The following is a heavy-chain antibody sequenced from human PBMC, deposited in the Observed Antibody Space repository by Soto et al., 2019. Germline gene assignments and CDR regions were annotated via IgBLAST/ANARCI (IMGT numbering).Heavy chain of an antibody. Sequence: PSETLSLTCTVSGSSIGSYYWSWILQPPGKGLEWIGYIYYSGSTNYTPSLKSRVTISVDTSKNQFSLKLSSVTAADTAVYYCARHLGRITNWFDPWGQGTLVTVSS. V-gene: IGHV4-59*08. J-gene: IGHJ5*02. CDR2: IYYSGST. CDR3: ARHLGRITNWFDP. CDR1: GSSIGSYY. D-gene: IGHD2-15*01.